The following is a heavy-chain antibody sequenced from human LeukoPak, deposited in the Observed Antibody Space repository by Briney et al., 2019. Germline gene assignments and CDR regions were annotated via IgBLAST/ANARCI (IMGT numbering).Heavy chain of an antibody. Sequence: GRSLRLSCAASGFTFSSYAMHWVRQAPGKGLEWVAVISYDGSNKYYADSVKGRFTISRDNSKNTLYLQMNSLRAEDTAVYYCARVDNSRFLEWLFDKLNYYYYYGMDVWGQGTTVTVSS. CDR1: GFTFSSYA. CDR2: ISYDGSNK. D-gene: IGHD3-3*01. V-gene: IGHV3-30-3*01. J-gene: IGHJ6*02. CDR3: ARVDNSRFLEWLFDKLNYYYYYGMDV.